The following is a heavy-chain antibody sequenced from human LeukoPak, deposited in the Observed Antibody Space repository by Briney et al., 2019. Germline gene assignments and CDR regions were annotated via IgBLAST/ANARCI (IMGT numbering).Heavy chain of an antibody. V-gene: IGHV4-39*02. CDR3: ARDGYGVS. CDR1: GGSISSSTYH. J-gene: IGHJ5*02. Sequence: SETLSLTCTVSGGSISSSTYHWGWIRQPPGKGLQWIGSIFYSGSTYYNPSLKSRVTISVDTSKNQFSLRLSSVTAADTAVYYCARDGYGVSWGQGTLVTVSS. CDR2: IFYSGST. D-gene: IGHD5/OR15-5a*01.